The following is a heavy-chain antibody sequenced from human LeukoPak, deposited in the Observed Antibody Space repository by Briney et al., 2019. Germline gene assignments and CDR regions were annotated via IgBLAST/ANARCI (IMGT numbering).Heavy chain of an antibody. V-gene: IGHV3-48*03. J-gene: IGHJ2*01. CDR3: AREGPDSRYFDL. CDR2: ISSSGITI. Sequence: GGSLRLSCAASGFTFSSYEMNWVRQAPGKGREWVSYISSSGITIYYADSVRGRFTISRDNAKNSLYLHMNSLRAGDTAVYFCAREGPDSRYFDLWGRGTLVTVSS. D-gene: IGHD4-11*01. CDR1: GFTFSSYE.